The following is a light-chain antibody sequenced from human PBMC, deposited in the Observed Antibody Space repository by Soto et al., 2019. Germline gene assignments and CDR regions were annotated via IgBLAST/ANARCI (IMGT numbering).Light chain of an antibody. CDR1: SSDVGSYNL. CDR2: EGT. CDR3: CSYARTSTLL. Sequence: QSALTQPASLSGSPGQSITISCTGTSSDVGSYNLVSWYQQHPGKAPKLMIYEGTKRPSGVSNRFSGSKSGNTASLTISGLQAEDEADYYCCSYARTSTLLFGGGTTLTVL. V-gene: IGLV2-23*01. J-gene: IGLJ2*01.